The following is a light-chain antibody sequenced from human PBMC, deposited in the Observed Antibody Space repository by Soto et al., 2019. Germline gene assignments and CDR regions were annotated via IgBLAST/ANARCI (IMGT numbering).Light chain of an antibody. CDR1: QSIGSS. Sequence: DIQMAHSPSSLSASVGDRVTITCRASQSIGSSLNWYQQKPGKAPKLLIYAAASLQSGVPSRFGGSESGTDFTLTISSLQPEDFATYYCQQSYSPPITFGQGTRLEIK. J-gene: IGKJ5*01. CDR2: AAA. V-gene: IGKV1-39*01. CDR3: QQSYSPPIT.